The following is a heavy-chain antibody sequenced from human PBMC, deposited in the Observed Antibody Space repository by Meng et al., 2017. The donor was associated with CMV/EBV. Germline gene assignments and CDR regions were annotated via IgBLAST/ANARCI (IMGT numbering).Heavy chain of an antibody. CDR1: GGSISSGSYY. CDR2: IYTSGST. J-gene: IGHJ4*02. CDR3: ARALWGSSGWYRGFDY. V-gene: IGHV4-61*02. D-gene: IGHD6-19*01. Sequence: VRWQTLVPGLLKPYQTLSPTCTVSGGSISSGSYYWSWIRQPAGKGLEWIGRIYTSGSTNYNPSLKSRVTISVDTSKNQFSLKLSSVTAADTAVYYCARALWGSSGWYRGFDYWGQGTLVTVSS.